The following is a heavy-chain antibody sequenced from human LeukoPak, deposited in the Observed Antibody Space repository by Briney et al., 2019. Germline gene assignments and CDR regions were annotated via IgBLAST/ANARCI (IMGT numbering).Heavy chain of an antibody. CDR2: ISSSSSYI. J-gene: IGHJ4*02. CDR1: AFTCSSYR. V-gene: IGHV3-21*01. Sequence: PRGSLRHSGAASAFTCSSYRINRVRHGPGKGRECVSSISSSSSYIYHADSVKGRFTISRDKAKNSLYLQMNSLRAEDKAVYYCARGFGYDFGLYFDYWGQGTLVTVSS. D-gene: IGHD3-3*01. CDR3: ARGFGYDFGLYFDY.